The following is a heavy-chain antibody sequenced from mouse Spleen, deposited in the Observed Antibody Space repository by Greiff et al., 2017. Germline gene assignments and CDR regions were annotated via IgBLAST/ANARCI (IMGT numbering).Heavy chain of an antibody. J-gene: IGHJ2*01. CDR2: IYPRSGNT. Sequence: QVQLKQSGAELARPGASVKLSCKASGYTFTSYGISWVKQRTGQGLEWIGEIYPRSGNTYYNEKFKGKATLTADKSSSTAYMELRSLTSEDSAVYFCARGDYYGSRVYFDYWGQGTTLTVSS. V-gene: IGHV1-81*01. CDR1: GYTFTSYG. D-gene: IGHD1-1*01. CDR3: ARGDYYGSRVYFDY.